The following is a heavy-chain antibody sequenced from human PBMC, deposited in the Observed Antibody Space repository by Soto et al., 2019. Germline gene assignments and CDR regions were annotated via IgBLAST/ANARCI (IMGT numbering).Heavy chain of an antibody. Sequence: GESLKISCKGSGYSFTSYCISWVRQMPGKGLEWMGRIDPSDSYTNYSPSFQGHVTISADKSISTAYLQWSSLKASDTAMYYCARHDAYCGGECDAYDLWRLGTMVT. J-gene: IGHJ3*01. CDR3: ARHDAYCGGECDAYDL. V-gene: IGHV5-10-1*01. CDR2: IDPSDSYT. CDR1: GYSFTSYC. D-gene: IGHD2-21*01.